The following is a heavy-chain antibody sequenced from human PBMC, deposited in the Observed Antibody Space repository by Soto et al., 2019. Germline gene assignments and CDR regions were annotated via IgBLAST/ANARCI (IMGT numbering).Heavy chain of an antibody. D-gene: IGHD2-15*01. Sequence: GGTLRLSCAASGFTFSSYGMHWVRQAPGKGLEWGAVISYDGSNKYYADSVKGRFTISRDNSKNTLYLQMNSLRAEDTAVYYCAKDGWGCSGGSCYVPDYWGQGTLVTVSS. CDR3: AKDGWGCSGGSCYVPDY. J-gene: IGHJ4*02. CDR1: GFTFSSYG. V-gene: IGHV3-30*18. CDR2: ISYDGSNK.